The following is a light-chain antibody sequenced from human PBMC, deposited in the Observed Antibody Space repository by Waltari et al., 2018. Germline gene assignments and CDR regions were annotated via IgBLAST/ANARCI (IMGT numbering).Light chain of an antibody. CDR1: SSHLGDNY. CDR2: DNN. Sequence: QSVLTQPPSVSAAPGQKVSISCSGSSSHLGDNYVYWYQQLPGTAPKLLIYDNNKRPSGIPDRFSGSKSGTSATPGITGPQTGDEADYYCGTWDNSAGVVFGGGTKLTVL. V-gene: IGLV1-51*01. J-gene: IGLJ2*01. CDR3: GTWDNSAGVV.